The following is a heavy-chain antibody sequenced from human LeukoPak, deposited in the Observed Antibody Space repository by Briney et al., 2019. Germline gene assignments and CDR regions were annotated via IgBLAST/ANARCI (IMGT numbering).Heavy chain of an antibody. D-gene: IGHD4-17*01. CDR2: INHSGST. J-gene: IGHJ4*02. V-gene: IGHV4-34*09. CDR3: ARVLGEDDYGDTNYYFDY. Sequence: SETLSLTCAVYGGSFSGYYWSWIRQPPGKGLEWIGEINHSGSTNYNPSLKSRVTISVDTSKNQFSLKLSSVTAADTAVYYCARVLGEDDYGDTNYYFDYWGQGTLVTVSS. CDR1: GGSFSGYY.